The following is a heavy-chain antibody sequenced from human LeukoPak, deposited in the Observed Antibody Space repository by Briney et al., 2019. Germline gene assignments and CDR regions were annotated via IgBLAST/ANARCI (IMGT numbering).Heavy chain of an antibody. CDR1: GGSISSSSYY. J-gene: IGHJ4*02. Sequence: PSETLSLTCTVSGGSISSSSYYWGWIRQPPGKGLEWIGSIYYSGSTYYNPSLKSRVTISVDTSKNQLSLKLSSVTAADTAVYYCARQKGRGYSYGLYDWGQGTLVTVSS. D-gene: IGHD5-18*01. CDR2: IYYSGST. CDR3: ARQKGRGYSYGLYD. V-gene: IGHV4-39*01.